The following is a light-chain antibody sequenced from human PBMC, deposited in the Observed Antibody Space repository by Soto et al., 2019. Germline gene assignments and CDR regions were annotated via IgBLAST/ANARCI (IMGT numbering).Light chain of an antibody. V-gene: IGLV2-14*01. J-gene: IGLJ2*01. CDR3: SSYTSSSTLV. CDR1: SSDVGGYNY. Sequence: LTQPHSVSGSPGQSITISCTGTSSDVGGYNYVSWYQQHPGKAPKLMIYEVSNRPSGVSNRFSGSKSGNTASLTISGLQAEDEADYYRSSYTSSSTLVFGGGTKLTVL. CDR2: EVS.